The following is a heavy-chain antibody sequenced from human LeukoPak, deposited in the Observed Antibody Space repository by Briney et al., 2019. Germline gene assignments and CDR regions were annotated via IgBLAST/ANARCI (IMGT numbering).Heavy chain of an antibody. CDR1: GFTFSTYN. CDR3: ARDLLGWELHYFDY. J-gene: IGHJ4*02. CDR2: ISGSSSYI. D-gene: IGHD1-26*01. Sequence: PGGSLRLSCAASGFTFSTYNMNWVRQAPGKGLEWVSSISGSSSYIYYADSVKGRFSISRDNAKNSLYLQMNSLRAEDTAVYYCARDLLGWELHYFDYWGQGTLVTVSS. V-gene: IGHV3-21*01.